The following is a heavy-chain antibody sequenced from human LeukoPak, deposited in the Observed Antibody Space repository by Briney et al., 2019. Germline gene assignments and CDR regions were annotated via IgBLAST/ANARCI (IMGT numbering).Heavy chain of an antibody. D-gene: IGHD6-19*01. CDR1: GGSISSYY. CDR3: AGSTWLALPRY. J-gene: IGHJ4*02. CDR2: IYYSGST. Sequence: PSETLSLTCTVSGGSISSYYWSWIRQPPGEGLEWIGYIYYSGSTNYNPSLKSRVTISVDTSKNQFSLKLSSVTAADTAVYYCAGSTWLALPRYWGQGTLVTVSS. V-gene: IGHV4-59*01.